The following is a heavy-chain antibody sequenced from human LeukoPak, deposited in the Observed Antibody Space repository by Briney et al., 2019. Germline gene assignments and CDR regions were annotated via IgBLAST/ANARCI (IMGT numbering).Heavy chain of an antibody. V-gene: IGHV1-18*01. Sequence: GASVKVSCKASGYTFSGYSITWVRQAPGQGLEWMGWISPYNADTNYAQNFQGRVTMTTDRSTRTAYMELRNLRSDDTAVYYCARGSFGVLRFLEWSGTLDYWGQGTLVTVSS. CDR3: ARGSFGVLRFLEWSGTLDY. D-gene: IGHD3-3*01. CDR2: ISPYNADT. J-gene: IGHJ4*02. CDR1: GYTFSGYS.